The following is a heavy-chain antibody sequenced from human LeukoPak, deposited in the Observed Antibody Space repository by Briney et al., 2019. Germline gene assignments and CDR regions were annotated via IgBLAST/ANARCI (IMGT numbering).Heavy chain of an antibody. D-gene: IGHD1-26*01. CDR2: IIPIFGTP. Sequence: SVKVSCKASGGAFSSYAISWVRQAPGQGLEWMGGIIPIFGTPNYAQKFQGRVTITTDESTSTAYMELSSLRSEDTAVYYCARLREEWFDPWGQGTLVTVSS. CDR1: GGAFSSYA. CDR3: ARLREEWFDP. J-gene: IGHJ5*02. V-gene: IGHV1-69*05.